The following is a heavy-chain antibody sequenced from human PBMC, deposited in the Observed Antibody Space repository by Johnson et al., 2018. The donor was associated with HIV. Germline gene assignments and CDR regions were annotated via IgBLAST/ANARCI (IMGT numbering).Heavy chain of an antibody. V-gene: IGHV3-66*03. J-gene: IGHJ3*02. CDR3: ARGSYYDSSGDAFDI. CDR1: GFTVSSNY. D-gene: IGHD3-22*01. CDR2: IYSGGST. Sequence: MQLVESGGGLIQPGGSLRLSCAASGFTVSSNYMSWVRQAPGKGLEWVSVIYSGGSTYYADSVKGRFTISRDNSKNTLYLQMSGLRAEDTAVYYCARGSYYDSSGDAFDIWGQGTMVTVSS.